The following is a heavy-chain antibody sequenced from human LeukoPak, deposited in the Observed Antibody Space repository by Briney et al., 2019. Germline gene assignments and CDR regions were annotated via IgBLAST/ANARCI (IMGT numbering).Heavy chain of an antibody. CDR3: ASAYRSREGAANLLS. J-gene: IGHJ5*02. Sequence: GASVKVSCKASGYTFTGYYMHWVRQAPGQGLEWMGWINPNSGGTNYAQKFQGWVTMTRDTSISTAYMELSRLRSDDTAVYYCASAYRSREGAANLLSWGQGTLVTVSS. D-gene: IGHD5-24*01. CDR2: INPNSGGT. CDR1: GYTFTGYY. V-gene: IGHV1-2*04.